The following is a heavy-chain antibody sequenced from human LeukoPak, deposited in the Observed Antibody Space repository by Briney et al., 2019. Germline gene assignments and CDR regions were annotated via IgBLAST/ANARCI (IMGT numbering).Heavy chain of an antibody. CDR2: IEPAGSAT. CDR3: GRFGYVAAVDS. J-gene: IGHJ4*02. D-gene: IGHD2-15*01. CDR1: GFTFSSYW. V-gene: IGHV3-7*01. Sequence: PGGSLRLSCTASGFTFSSYWMTWVRQAPGKGLEWVANIEPAGSATYYVDSVKGRFTISRDNAKNLLYLQMNSLRAEDSAVYHCGRFGYVAAVDSWDQGALVTVSS.